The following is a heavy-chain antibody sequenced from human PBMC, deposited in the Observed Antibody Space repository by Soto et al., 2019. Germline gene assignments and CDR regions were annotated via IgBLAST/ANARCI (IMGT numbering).Heavy chain of an antibody. CDR3: AAFPYYYDSSGYSASDY. D-gene: IGHD3-22*01. Sequence: ASVKVSCKASGYTFTGYYMHWVRQAPGQGLEWMGWINPNSGGTNYAQKFQGWVTMTRDTSISTAYMELSRLRSEDTAVYYCAAFPYYYDSSGYSASDYWGQGTLVTVS. CDR1: GYTFTGYY. J-gene: IGHJ4*02. CDR2: INPNSGGT. V-gene: IGHV1-2*04.